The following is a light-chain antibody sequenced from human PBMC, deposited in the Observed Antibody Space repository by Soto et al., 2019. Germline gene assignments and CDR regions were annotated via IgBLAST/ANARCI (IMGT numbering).Light chain of an antibody. V-gene: IGLV1-40*01. CDR1: SSNIGAGYD. CDR2: GNS. Sequence: QSVLTQPPSVSGAPGQRVSISCTGSSSNIGAGYDVHWYQLLPGTAPKLVIYGNSNRPSGVPDRFSGSKSGTSASLAITGLQAEDEADYYCQSYDSSLSGYVFGTGAKLTVL. J-gene: IGLJ1*01. CDR3: QSYDSSLSGYV.